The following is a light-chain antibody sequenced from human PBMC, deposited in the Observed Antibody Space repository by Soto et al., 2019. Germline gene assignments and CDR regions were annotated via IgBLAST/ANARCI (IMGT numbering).Light chain of an antibody. CDR3: QQGSFTLT. CDR1: QSISTY. Sequence: DIQMTQSPSSLSASVRDRVTITCRASQSISTYLNWYQQKLGKAPKLLISAASSLQGGVPSRFSGSGSGTDFTLTISSLQPEDFATYYCQQGSFTLTFGGGTKLEIK. J-gene: IGKJ4*01. V-gene: IGKV1-39*01. CDR2: AAS.